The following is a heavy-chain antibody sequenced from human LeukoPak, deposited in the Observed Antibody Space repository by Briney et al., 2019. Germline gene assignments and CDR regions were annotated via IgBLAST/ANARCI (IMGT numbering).Heavy chain of an antibody. V-gene: IGHV3-21*01. CDR3: ARDGNYGVANFDY. J-gene: IGHJ4*02. D-gene: IGHD4-17*01. CDR1: GFTFSSYS. Sequence: GGSLRLSCAASGFTFSSYSMNWVRQAPGKGLEWVSSISSSSSYIYYADSVKGRLTISRDNAKNSLYLQMNSLRAEDTAVYYCARDGNYGVANFDYWGQGTLVTVSS. CDR2: ISSSSSYI.